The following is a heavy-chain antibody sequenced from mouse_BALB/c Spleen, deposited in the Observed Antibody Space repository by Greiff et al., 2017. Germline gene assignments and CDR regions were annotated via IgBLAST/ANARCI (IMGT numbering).Heavy chain of an antibody. CDR1: GFNIKDTY. J-gene: IGHJ2*01. D-gene: IGHD1-1*01. V-gene: IGHV14-3*02. CDR2: IDPANGNT. CDR3: ARDYYGSSNY. Sequence: DVQLQESGAELVKPGASVKLSCTASGFNIKDTYMHWVKQRPEQGLEWIGRIDPANGNTKYDPKFQGKATITADTSSNTAYLQLSSLTSEDTAVYYCARDYYGSSNYWGQGTTLTVPS.